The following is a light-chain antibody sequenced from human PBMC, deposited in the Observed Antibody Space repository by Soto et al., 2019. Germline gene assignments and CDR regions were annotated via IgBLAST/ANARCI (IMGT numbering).Light chain of an antibody. CDR3: AAWDVSLNGPV. J-gene: IGLJ1*01. CDR2: SSN. V-gene: IGLV1-44*01. Sequence: QSVLTQPPSASGTPGQRATISCSGSSSNIGSNTVNWYQQLPGTAPKLLIYSSNQRPSGVPDRFSGSKSGTSASLAISGLQSEDEADYYCAAWDVSLNGPVFGTGTKLTVL. CDR1: SSNIGSNT.